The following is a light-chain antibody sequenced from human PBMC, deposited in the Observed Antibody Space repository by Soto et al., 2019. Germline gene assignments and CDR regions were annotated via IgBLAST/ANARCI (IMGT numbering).Light chain of an antibody. CDR2: EVS. V-gene: IGLV2-8*01. J-gene: IGLJ1*01. CDR3: SSYAGSNNWN. Sequence: QSALTQPPSASGSPGQSGTISCTGTRSDVGGYNYVSWYQQHPGKAPKLMIYEVSKWPSGVPDRFSGSKPGNTASLTVSGLQAEDEAAYYCSSYAGSNNWNFGTGTKLTVL. CDR1: RSDVGGYNY.